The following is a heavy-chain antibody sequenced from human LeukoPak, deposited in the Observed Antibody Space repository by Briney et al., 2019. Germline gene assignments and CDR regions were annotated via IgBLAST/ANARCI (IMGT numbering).Heavy chain of an antibody. CDR2: ISSSGSTI. V-gene: IGHV3-48*03. J-gene: IGHJ4*02. D-gene: IGHD2-8*01. CDR3: ARDRTNEGFDY. Sequence: GGSLRLSCAASGFTFSSYEMNWVRQAPGKGLEWVSYISSSGSTIYYADSVKGRFTISRDNAKNSLNLQMNSLRAEDTAVYYCARDRTNEGFDYWGQGTLVTVSS. CDR1: GFTFSSYE.